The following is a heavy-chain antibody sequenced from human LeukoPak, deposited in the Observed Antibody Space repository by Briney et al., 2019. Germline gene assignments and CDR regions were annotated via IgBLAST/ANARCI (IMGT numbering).Heavy chain of an antibody. V-gene: IGHV3-30*03. D-gene: IGHD6-6*01. CDR2: ISYDGSNK. J-gene: IGHJ6*03. Sequence: GRSLRLSCAASGFTFSSYGMHWVRQAPGKGLEWVAVISYDGSNKYYADSVKGRFTISRDNSKNTLYLQMNSLKTEDTAVYYCTTDPGSSFRNYYYYYMDVWGKGTTVTVSS. CDR1: GFTFSSYG. CDR3: TTDPGSSFRNYYYYYMDV.